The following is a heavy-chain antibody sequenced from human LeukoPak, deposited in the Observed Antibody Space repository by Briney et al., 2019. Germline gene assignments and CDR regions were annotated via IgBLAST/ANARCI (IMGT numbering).Heavy chain of an antibody. J-gene: IGHJ6*03. Sequence: GGSLRLSCAASGFTFSRYDMHWVRQATGKGLEWVSAIGTAGDTFYPGSVKGRFTISRENAENCLYLQMNSLRAGDTAVYYCARMRLGQYYMDVWGKGTTVTISS. CDR2: IGTAGDT. CDR1: GFTFSRYD. CDR3: ARMRLGQYYMDV. D-gene: IGHD4-11*01. V-gene: IGHV3-13*01.